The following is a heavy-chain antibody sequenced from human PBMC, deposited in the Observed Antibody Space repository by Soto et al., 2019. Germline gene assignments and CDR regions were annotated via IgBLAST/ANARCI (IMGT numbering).Heavy chain of an antibody. V-gene: IGHV3-11*01. J-gene: IGHJ6*03. CDR1: GFSFSDYS. Sequence: QVHLVESGGDLVKPGGSLRLSCVASGFSFSDYSMTWMRQAPGGGLDFVACISNTALTDYYADSVKRRFTISRDKPMNSVYLQMDSLRAEDAAVYYCARDLHQRLSPKHYYYYLDVWGTGTTVTVSS. CDR3: ARDLHQRLSPKHYYYYLDV. CDR2: ISNTALTD. D-gene: IGHD2-2*01.